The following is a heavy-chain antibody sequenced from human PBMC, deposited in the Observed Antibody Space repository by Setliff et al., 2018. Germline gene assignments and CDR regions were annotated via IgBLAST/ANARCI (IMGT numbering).Heavy chain of an antibody. D-gene: IGHD6-19*01. Sequence: SETLSLTCTVSGGSVNSGYDNWNWLRQPAGKGLEWIGHINRRGSTNFSPSLKSRVTISVDTSKNQFSLKLSSVTAADTAVYYCATSGFCSAGSCYSFDDWGQGALVTVSS. CDR2: INRRGST. CDR3: ATSGFCSAGSCYSFDD. V-gene: IGHV4-61*09. CDR1: GGSVNSGYDN. J-gene: IGHJ4*02.